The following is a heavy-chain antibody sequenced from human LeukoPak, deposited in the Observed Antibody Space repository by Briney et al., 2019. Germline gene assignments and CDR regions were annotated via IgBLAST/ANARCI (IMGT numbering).Heavy chain of an antibody. Sequence: SETLSLTCAVYGVSFSGYYWSWIRQPPGKGLEWIGEINHSGSTNYNPSLKSRVTISVDTSKNQFSLKLSSVTAADTAVYYCARGSSGSGSYYNPYGMDVWGKGTTVTVSS. CDR3: ARGSSGSGSYYNPYGMDV. V-gene: IGHV4-34*01. CDR2: INHSGST. CDR1: GVSFSGYY. J-gene: IGHJ6*04. D-gene: IGHD3-10*01.